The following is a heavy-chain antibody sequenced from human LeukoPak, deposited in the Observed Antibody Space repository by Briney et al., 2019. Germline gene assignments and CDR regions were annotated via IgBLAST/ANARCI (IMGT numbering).Heavy chain of an antibody. V-gene: IGHV3-64*01. CDR2: ISSNGGST. J-gene: IGHJ4*02. Sequence: GGSLRLSCAASGFTFSSYAMHWVRQAPGKGLEYVSAISSNGGSTYYANSVKGRFTISRDNSKNTLYLQMNSLRAEDTAVYYCAKGRGYSYGCGDYWGQGTLVTVSS. CDR1: GFTFSSYA. CDR3: AKGRGYSYGCGDY. D-gene: IGHD5-18*01.